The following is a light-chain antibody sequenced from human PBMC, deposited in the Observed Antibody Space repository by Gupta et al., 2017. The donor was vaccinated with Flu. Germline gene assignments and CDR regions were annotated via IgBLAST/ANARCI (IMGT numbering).Light chain of an antibody. CDR1: SSDFGDYTY. CDR3: CSYSGTSWI. V-gene: IGLV2-11*01. CDR2: DGT. Sequence: QSALTQPRSVSGSPGQSVTISCTGTSSDFGDYTYVSWYQKRPGQAPKVMIFDGTKRPSGVRDRSSGSESGTTASLTISGLQVEDEDDYDCCSYSGTSWIFGGGTKLTVL. J-gene: IGLJ2*01.